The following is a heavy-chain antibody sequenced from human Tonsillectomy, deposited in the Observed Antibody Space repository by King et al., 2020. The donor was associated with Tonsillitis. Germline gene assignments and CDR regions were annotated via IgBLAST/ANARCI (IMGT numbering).Heavy chain of an antibody. Sequence: VQLQESGPGLVKPSETLSLTCTVSVGSISSYYWSWIRKPPGKGLEWIGSLFYSGGTNYNPPLKSRVTISVDTSNNQFSLKLTSVTAADTAVYYCARGSAPWADYWGQGTPVTVSS. CDR2: LFYSGGT. CDR1: VGSISSYY. J-gene: IGHJ4*02. CDR3: ARGSAPWADY. D-gene: IGHD3-16*01. V-gene: IGHV4-59*01.